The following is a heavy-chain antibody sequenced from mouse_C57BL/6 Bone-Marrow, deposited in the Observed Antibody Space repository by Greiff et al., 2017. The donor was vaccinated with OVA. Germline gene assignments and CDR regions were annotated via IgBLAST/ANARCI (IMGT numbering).Heavy chain of an antibody. CDR3: ARLLWDY. CDR1: GFTFSSYG. J-gene: IGHJ2*01. CDR2: ISSGGSYT. V-gene: IGHV5-6*02. Sequence: DVKLEESGGDLVKPGGSLKLSCAASGFTFSSYGMSWVRQTPDKRLEWVATISSGGSYTYYPDSVKGRFTISRDNAKNTLYLQMSSLKSEDTAMYYCARLLWDYWGQGTTLTVSS. D-gene: IGHD1-1*02.